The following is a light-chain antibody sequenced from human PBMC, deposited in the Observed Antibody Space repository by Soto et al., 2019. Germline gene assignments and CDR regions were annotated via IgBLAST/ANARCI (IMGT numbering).Light chain of an antibody. J-gene: IGKJ2*01. CDR2: WAS. Sequence: DIVMTQSPDSLAVSLGERATINCKSSQSVLYSSNNKNYLAWYQQKPGQPPKVLIYWASTRESGVPDRFSGSGSGKDFTLTISSLQAEDVAVYYCQQSYSTPLTFGQGTKLEIK. CDR1: QSVLYSSNNKNY. CDR3: QQSYSTPLT. V-gene: IGKV4-1*01.